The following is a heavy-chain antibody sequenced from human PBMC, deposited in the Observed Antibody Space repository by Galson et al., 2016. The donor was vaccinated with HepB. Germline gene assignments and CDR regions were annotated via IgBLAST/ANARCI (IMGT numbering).Heavy chain of an antibody. CDR2: VWYDGSNK. J-gene: IGHJ4*02. Sequence: SLRLSCAASGFTFSTYGMHWVRQAPGKGLEWVAAVWYDGSNKHYADSVKGRFTISRDNSKNTVYLQMHSLRAEDTAVYYCAKDRGYSYELDYWGQGTRVTVSS. CDR1: GFTFSTYG. D-gene: IGHD2-15*01. V-gene: IGHV3-33*06. CDR3: AKDRGYSYELDY.